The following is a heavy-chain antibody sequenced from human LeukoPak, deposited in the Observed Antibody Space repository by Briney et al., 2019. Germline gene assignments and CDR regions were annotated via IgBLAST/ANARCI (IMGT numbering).Heavy chain of an antibody. D-gene: IGHD1-1*01. CDR3: ARGPNWNPTRGYYYYMDV. V-gene: IGHV1-69*05. Sequence: GSSVKVSCKASGGTFSSYAISWVRQAPGQGLEWMGGIIPIFGTANYAQKFQGRVTITTDESTSTAYMELSSLRSEDTAVYYCARGPNWNPTRGYYYYMDVWGKGTTVTVSS. CDR1: GGTFSSYA. CDR2: IIPIFGTA. J-gene: IGHJ6*03.